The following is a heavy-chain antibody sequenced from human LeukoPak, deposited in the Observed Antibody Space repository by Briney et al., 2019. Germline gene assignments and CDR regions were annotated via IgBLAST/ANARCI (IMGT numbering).Heavy chain of an antibody. CDR1: GGTFSSYT. CDR2: IIPILGIA. V-gene: IGHV1-69*02. J-gene: IGHJ3*02. Sequence: ASVKVSCKASGGTFSSYTISWVRQAPGQGLEWMGRIIPILGIANYAQKFQGRVTITADKSTSTAYMELSSLRSEDTAVYYCARIMDYYDSSGTGYAFDIWGQGTMVTVSS. CDR3: ARIMDYYDSSGTGYAFDI. D-gene: IGHD3-22*01.